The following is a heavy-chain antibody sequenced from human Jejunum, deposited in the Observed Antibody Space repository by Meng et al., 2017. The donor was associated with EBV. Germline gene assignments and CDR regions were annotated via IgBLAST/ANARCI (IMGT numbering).Heavy chain of an antibody. Sequence: QMQVLQLGSELRKPGASVKISCKTSGYTFTNYAMNWVRQAPGQGLEWMAWINTKTGNPAYAQGFTGRFVFSLDMSVTTIYLQISSLEAEDTAIYYCARAVVGSTSLDYWGQGTLVTVSS. CDR2: INTKTGNP. V-gene: IGHV7-4-1*02. CDR1: GYTFTNYA. D-gene: IGHD1-26*01. CDR3: ARAVVGSTSLDY. J-gene: IGHJ4*02.